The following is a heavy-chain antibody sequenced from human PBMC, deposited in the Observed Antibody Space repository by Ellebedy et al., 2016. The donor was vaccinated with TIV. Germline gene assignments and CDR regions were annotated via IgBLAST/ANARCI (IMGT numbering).Heavy chain of an antibody. CDR2: VYYSWST. CDR3: ARQHDPKYNNYMDV. CDR1: GGSISSYF. Sequence: MPSETLSLTCTVSGGSISSYFWSWVRQHPGKGLEWIGYVYYSWSTKYNPYLKSRVTISVDRSKNQFSLNLSSVTAADTSMYYCARQHDPKYNNYMDVWGKGTTVTVSS. V-gene: IGHV4-59*01. J-gene: IGHJ6*03.